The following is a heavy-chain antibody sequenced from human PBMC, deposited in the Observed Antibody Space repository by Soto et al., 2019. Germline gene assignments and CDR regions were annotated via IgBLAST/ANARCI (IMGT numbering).Heavy chain of an antibody. CDR3: ARDLESSVVPAARVLSYYYGMDV. Sequence: EVQLVESGGGLVQPGGSLRLSCAASGFTFSSYWMHWVRQAPGKGLVWVSRINSDGSSTSYADSVKGRFTISRDNAKNTLYLQMNSLRAEDTAVYYCARDLESSVVPAARVLSYYYGMDVWGQGTTVTVSS. D-gene: IGHD2-2*01. CDR2: INSDGSST. J-gene: IGHJ6*02. CDR1: GFTFSSYW. V-gene: IGHV3-74*01.